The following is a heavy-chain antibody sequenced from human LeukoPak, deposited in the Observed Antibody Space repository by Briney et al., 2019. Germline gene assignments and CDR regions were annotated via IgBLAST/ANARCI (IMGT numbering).Heavy chain of an antibody. CDR2: ISYDGSND. J-gene: IGHJ4*02. CDR1: GFTFSSYT. D-gene: IGHD1-26*01. V-gene: IGHV3-30-3*01. CDR3: AKDDGARGGAF. Sequence: PGGSLRLSCAASGFTFSSYTMHWVRQAPGKGLEWVAVISYDGSNDYYADSVKGRFSISRDNSKNTLYLQMNSLRAEDTAVYFCAKDDGARGGAFWGQGTLVTVSS.